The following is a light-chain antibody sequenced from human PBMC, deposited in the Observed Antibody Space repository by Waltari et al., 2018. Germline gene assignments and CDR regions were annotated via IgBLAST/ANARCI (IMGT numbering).Light chain of an antibody. J-gene: IGKJ4*01. Sequence: DIVLTQSPATLSLSPGARATLSCRASQILSNYLAWYQQKPGQAPRLLIYDTSNRATGIPARFSGSGFGTDFTLTISSLEPEDFAVYYCQQRRNWPLTFGGGTKVEIK. CDR1: QILSNY. CDR3: QQRRNWPLT. CDR2: DTS. V-gene: IGKV3-11*01.